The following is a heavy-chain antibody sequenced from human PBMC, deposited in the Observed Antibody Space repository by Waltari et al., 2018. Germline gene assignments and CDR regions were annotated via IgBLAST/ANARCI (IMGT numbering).Heavy chain of an antibody. J-gene: IGHJ4*02. CDR3: AREEQQLVDY. Sequence: ESGPALVRPTQTLTLTCTFSGFSLTTSGMCVSWIRQSPGKGLEWIGYIYYSGSTNYNPSLKSRVTISVDTSKNQFSLKLNSVTAADTAVYYCAREEQQLVDYWGQGTLVTVSS. D-gene: IGHD6-13*01. CDR2: IYYSGST. CDR1: GFSLTTSGMC. V-gene: IGHV4-61*08.